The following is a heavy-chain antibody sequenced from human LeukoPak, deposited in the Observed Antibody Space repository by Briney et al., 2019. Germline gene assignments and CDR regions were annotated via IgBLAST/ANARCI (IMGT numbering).Heavy chain of an antibody. D-gene: IGHD2-15*01. CDR3: ARVDCSGGSCYYFDY. J-gene: IGHJ4*02. V-gene: IGHV4-30-4*01. CDR2: IYYSGST. CDR1: GGSISSGDYY. Sequence: SQTLSLTCTVSGGSISSGDYYWSWIRQPPGKGLEWIGYIYYSGSTYYNPSLKSRVTISVDASKNQFSLKLSSVTAADTAVYYCARVDCSGGSCYYFDYWGQGTLVTVSS.